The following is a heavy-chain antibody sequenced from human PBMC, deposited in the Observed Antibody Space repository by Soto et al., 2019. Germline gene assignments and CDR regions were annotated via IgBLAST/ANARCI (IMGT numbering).Heavy chain of an antibody. D-gene: IGHD1-26*01. CDR2: IYYSGST. Sequence: ASETLSLTCTVSGGSVSSGSYYWSWIRQPPGKGLEWIGYIYYSGSTNYNPSLKSRVTISVDTSKNQFSLKLSSVTAADTAVYYCARDKVGATQDYYYGMDVWGQGTTVTVSS. J-gene: IGHJ6*02. CDR1: GGSVSSGSYY. CDR3: ARDKVGATQDYYYGMDV. V-gene: IGHV4-61*01.